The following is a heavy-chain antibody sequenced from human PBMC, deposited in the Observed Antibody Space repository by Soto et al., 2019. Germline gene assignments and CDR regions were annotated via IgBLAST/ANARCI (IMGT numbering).Heavy chain of an antibody. CDR1: GYSINSDYY. V-gene: IGHV4-38-2*01. D-gene: IGHD3-10*01. J-gene: IGHJ4*02. Sequence: PSETLSLTCAVSGYSINSDYYWGWIRQPPGKGLEWIGSVDHSGRTYYSPSLRSRLTIFMDTSKNQFSLRLTSVTAADTAMYFCAKKGYYPSGKINLFASWGPGTLVTVSS. CDR3: AKKGYYPSGKINLFAS. CDR2: VDHSGRT.